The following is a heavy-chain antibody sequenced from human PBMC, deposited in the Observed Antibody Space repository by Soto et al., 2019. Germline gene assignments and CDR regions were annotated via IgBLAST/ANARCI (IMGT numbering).Heavy chain of an antibody. Sequence: QVQLVQSGAEVKKPGASVKVSCKASGYTFTSYYMHWVRQAPGQGLEWMGIINPSGGSTSYAQKFQGRVTMTRDTSTSTVYMELSSLRSEDTAVYYCAMAVVPAASVPWFDPWGQGTLVTVSS. CDR1: GYTFTSYY. J-gene: IGHJ5*02. V-gene: IGHV1-46*03. D-gene: IGHD2-2*01. CDR3: AMAVVPAASVPWFDP. CDR2: INPSGGST.